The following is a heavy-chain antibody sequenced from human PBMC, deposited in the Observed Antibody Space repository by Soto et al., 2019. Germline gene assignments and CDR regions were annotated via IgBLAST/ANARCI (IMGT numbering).Heavy chain of an antibody. CDR3: ARGRFEDDQLPTGFAF. V-gene: IGHV1-69*02. D-gene: IGHD2-2*01. J-gene: IGHJ4*02. CDR2: IIPILGIA. CDR1: GGTNSSNT. Sequence: SAKASCKDSGGTNSSNTSCWARQAPGQGLEWMGRIIPILGIANYAQKFQGRVTITADKSTSTAYMELSSLRSEDTAVYYCARGRFEDDQLPTGFAFWGQGSLVTVSS.